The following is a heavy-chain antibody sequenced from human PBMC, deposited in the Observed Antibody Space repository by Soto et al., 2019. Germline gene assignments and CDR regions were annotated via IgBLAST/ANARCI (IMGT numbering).Heavy chain of an antibody. V-gene: IGHV4-39*02. Sequence: SETLSLTCTVSGGSVTSSSFYWAWLRQPPGKGLEWVGGSYNRGQIYYNPSLDSRVTISVDASKNHFSLKVDSVTATDPVAYSCATPSYSTPTAYYYGFDVWGQGTTVTVSS. D-gene: IGHD5-18*01. CDR3: ATPSYSTPTAYYYGFDV. CDR1: GGSVTSSSFY. J-gene: IGHJ6*02. CDR2: SYNRGQI.